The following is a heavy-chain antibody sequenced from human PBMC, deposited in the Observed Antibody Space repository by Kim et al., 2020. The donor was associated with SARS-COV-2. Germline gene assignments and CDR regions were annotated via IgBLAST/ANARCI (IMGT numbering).Heavy chain of an antibody. V-gene: IGHV3-48*02. CDR3: ARVKRPGGSGSYYPVDY. CDR1: GFTFSSYS. D-gene: IGHD3-10*01. Sequence: GGSLRLSCAASGFTFSSYSMNWVRQAPGKGLEWVSYISSSSSAIYYADSVKGRFTISRDNAKNSLYLQMNSLRDEDTAVYYCARVKRPGGSGSYYPVDYWGQGTLVTVSS. CDR2: ISSSSSAI. J-gene: IGHJ4*02.